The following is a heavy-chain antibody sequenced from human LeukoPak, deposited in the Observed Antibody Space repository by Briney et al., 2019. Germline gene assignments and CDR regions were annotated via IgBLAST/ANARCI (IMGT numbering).Heavy chain of an antibody. J-gene: IGHJ4*02. CDR3: ARDPGDYGGNRFDY. V-gene: IGHV1-2*02. Sequence: ASVTVSCKASGYTFTDYYLHWVRQAPGQGLEWMGWINPNSGGTNYAQKFQGRATMTRDTSISTAYMELSRLRSDDTAVYYCARDPGDYGGNRFDYWGQGTLVTISS. D-gene: IGHD4-23*01. CDR2: INPNSGGT. CDR1: GYTFTDYY.